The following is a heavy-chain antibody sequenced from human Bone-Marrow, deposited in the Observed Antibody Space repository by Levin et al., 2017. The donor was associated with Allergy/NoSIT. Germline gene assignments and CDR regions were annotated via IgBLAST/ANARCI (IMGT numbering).Heavy chain of an antibody. J-gene: IGHJ5*02. CDR2: IYYSGSA. V-gene: IGHV4-39*02. Sequence: SETLSLTCTVSGASITSLTDYWGWIRQPPGTGLEWIGGIYYSGSALYNPSLESRVTMSVDTAKNQFSLKLTSVTAADTAVYYCARETNSDFWSGYHNWLDPWGQGTLVTVSS. CDR1: GASITSLTDY. CDR3: ARETNSDFWSGYHNWLDP. D-gene: IGHD3-3*01.